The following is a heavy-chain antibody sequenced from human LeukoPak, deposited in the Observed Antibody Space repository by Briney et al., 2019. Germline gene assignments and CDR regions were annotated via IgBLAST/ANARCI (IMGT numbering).Heavy chain of an antibody. CDR3: ARVSYGDYINYYMDVWGFYYMDV. J-gene: IGHJ6*03. V-gene: IGHV4-39*07. CDR1: GSSISSSRYY. D-gene: IGHD4-11*01. CDR2: IYGSGST. Sequence: SESLSLTCTFAGSSISSSRYYWGWVRQPPGKGLEWIGSIYGSGSTYHNLPLKIRVTIYVDTSTTQFYMKMRCVTAAAMDVYYCARVSYGDYINYYMDVWGFYYMDVWGKGTTVTVSS.